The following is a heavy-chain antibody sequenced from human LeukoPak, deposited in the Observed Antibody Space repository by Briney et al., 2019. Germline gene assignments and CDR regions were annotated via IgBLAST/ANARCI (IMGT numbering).Heavy chain of an antibody. D-gene: IGHD2-21*02. J-gene: IGHJ4*02. CDR3: ARDIVVVTAIPFDY. CDR1: GYTFTSYG. CDR2: ISAYNGNT. Sequence: ASVTVSCKASGYTFTSYGISWVRQAPGQGLEWMGWISAYNGNTNYAQKLQGRVTMTTDTSTSTAYMELRSLRSDDTAVYYCARDIVVVTAIPFDYWGQGTLVTVSS. V-gene: IGHV1-18*01.